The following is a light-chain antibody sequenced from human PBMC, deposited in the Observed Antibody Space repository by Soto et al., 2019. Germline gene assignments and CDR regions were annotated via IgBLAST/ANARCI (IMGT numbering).Light chain of an antibody. Sequence: EIVMTQSPATLSVSPGERATLSCRASQSVSSNLAWYQQKPGQAPRLLIYGASNRAPGFPARFSGSGSGTEFTLTISSLQSEDFALYYCQQYNNWPQTFGQGTKVHVK. CDR2: GAS. CDR1: QSVSSN. J-gene: IGKJ1*01. CDR3: QQYNNWPQT. V-gene: IGKV3-15*01.